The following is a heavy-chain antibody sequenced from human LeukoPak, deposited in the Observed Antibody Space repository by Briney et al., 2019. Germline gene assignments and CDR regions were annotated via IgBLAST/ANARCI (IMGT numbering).Heavy chain of an antibody. CDR2: IYYSGST. V-gene: IGHV4-59*01. Sequence: KPSETLSLTYTVSGGSISSYYWSWIRQPPGKGLEWIGYIYYSGSTNYNPSRKSRVTISVDTSKNQFSLKLSSVTAADTAVYYCARAAMVRGVTGWFDPWGQGTLVTVSS. CDR1: GGSISSYY. D-gene: IGHD3-10*01. J-gene: IGHJ5*02. CDR3: ARAAMVRGVTGWFDP.